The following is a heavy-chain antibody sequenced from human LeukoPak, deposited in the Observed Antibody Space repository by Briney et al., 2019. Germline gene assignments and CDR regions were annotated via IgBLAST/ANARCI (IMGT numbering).Heavy chain of an antibody. J-gene: IGHJ4*02. D-gene: IGHD3-3*01. V-gene: IGHV3-20*04. CDR1: GFTFSSYA. CDR3: ARGIRFLEWLSGFDY. CDR2: INWNGGST. Sequence: PGGSLRLSCAASGFTFSSYAMSWVRQVPGKGLEWVSGINWNGGSTGYADSVEGRFTISRDNAKNSLYLQMDSLRVEDTALYYCARGIRFLEWLSGFDYWGQGTLVTVSS.